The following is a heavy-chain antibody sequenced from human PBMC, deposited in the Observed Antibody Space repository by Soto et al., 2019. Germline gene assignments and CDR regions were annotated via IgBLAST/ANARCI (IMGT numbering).Heavy chain of an antibody. CDR3: ASESRDGYNIDD. D-gene: IGHD5-12*01. V-gene: IGHV4-30-4*01. CDR2: LYYTGST. CDR1: GVAISSGDYY. J-gene: IGHJ4*01. Sequence: PSETLSLTWTVSGVAISSGDYYWSWIRQPPGKGLEWIGYLYYTGSTYYNPSLKSRVTISVDTSKNQFSLKLSSVTAADTALYYCASESRDGYNIDDWGQGTLVTVSS.